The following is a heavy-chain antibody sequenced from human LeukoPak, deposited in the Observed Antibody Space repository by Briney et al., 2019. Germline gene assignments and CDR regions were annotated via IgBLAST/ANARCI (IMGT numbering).Heavy chain of an antibody. Sequence: PSETLSLTCTVSGGSISSYYWSWIRQPPGKGLEWIGYIYYSGSTNYNPSLKSRVTISVDTSKNQFSLKLSSVTAADTAVYYCARDWGELLWFGELPYYYYYMDVWGKGTTVTVSS. V-gene: IGHV4-59*01. CDR1: GGSISSYY. CDR2: IYYSGST. D-gene: IGHD3-10*01. J-gene: IGHJ6*03. CDR3: ARDWGELLWFGELPYYYYYMDV.